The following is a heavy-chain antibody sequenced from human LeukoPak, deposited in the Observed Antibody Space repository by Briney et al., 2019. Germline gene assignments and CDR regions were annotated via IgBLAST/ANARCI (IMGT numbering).Heavy chain of an antibody. CDR1: GGSICNYY. D-gene: IGHD3-10*01. J-gene: IGHJ4*02. CDR2: ISTSGTT. CDR3: ARRHPYYYGSGTYSRED. V-gene: IGHV4-4*07. Sequence: SETLSLTCTVSGGSICNYYWNWIRQPAGKGLEWIGRISTSGTTNYHPSLKSRVALSLDTPKNQFSLNLRSVTAADTAIYFCARRHPYYYGSGTYSREDWGQGTLVTVSS.